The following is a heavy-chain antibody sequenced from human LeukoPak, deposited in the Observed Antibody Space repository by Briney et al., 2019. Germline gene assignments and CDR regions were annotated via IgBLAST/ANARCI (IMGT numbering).Heavy chain of an antibody. Sequence: ASVKVSCKTSGYSFSSYGISWVRQAPGQGLEWMGWISATNGNTKYTQSLQGRVTMTTDTSTRTAYMELRSLTSDDTAVYYCARDRGTTGTTIVPDAFDIWGQGTMVTVSS. D-gene: IGHD1-1*01. J-gene: IGHJ3*02. CDR3: ARDRGTTGTTIVPDAFDI. CDR1: GYSFSSYG. V-gene: IGHV1-18*01. CDR2: ISATNGNT.